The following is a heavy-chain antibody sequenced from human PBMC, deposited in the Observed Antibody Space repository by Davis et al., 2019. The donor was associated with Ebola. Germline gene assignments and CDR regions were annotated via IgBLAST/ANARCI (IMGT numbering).Heavy chain of an antibody. Sequence: PGGSLRLSCAASGFTFSGSAMHWVRQPPGKGLEWVGLIRSKANSYATAYAATVKGRFTTSRDDSKNTAYLQMNSLKTEDTAVYYCTSRIAAAGSQGYYYGMDVWGQGTTVTVSS. J-gene: IGHJ6*02. D-gene: IGHD6-13*01. CDR3: TSRIAAAGSQGYYYGMDV. CDR2: IRSKANSYAT. V-gene: IGHV3-73*01. CDR1: GFTFSGSA.